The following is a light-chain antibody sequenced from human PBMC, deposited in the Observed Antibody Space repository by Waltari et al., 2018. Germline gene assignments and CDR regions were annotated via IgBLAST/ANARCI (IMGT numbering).Light chain of an antibody. J-gene: IGKJ1*01. V-gene: IGKV3-15*01. CDR3: QQYNNWPQT. CDR1: QSISYN. CDR2: AAS. Sequence: IAMTQSPATLSVSPGERATLSCRSSQSISYNLAWYQQKPCQAPRLLISAASTRATGIPARFSGSESGTEFTLTISSMQSEDFAVYYCQQYNNWPQTFGQGTKVEIK.